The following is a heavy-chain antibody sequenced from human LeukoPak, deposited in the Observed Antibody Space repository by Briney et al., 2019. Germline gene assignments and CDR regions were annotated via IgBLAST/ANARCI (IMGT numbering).Heavy chain of an antibody. J-gene: IGHJ5*02. V-gene: IGHV1-69*04. CDR2: IIPILGIA. CDR3: ARDSSYCGGDCSGGWFDP. Sequence: ASVKVSCKASGGTFSSYAISWVRQAPGQGLEWMGRIIPILGIANYAQKFQGRVTITADKSTSTAYMELSSLRSEDTAVYCCARDSSYCGGDCSGGWFDPWGQGTLVTVSS. D-gene: IGHD2-21*02. CDR1: GGTFSSYA.